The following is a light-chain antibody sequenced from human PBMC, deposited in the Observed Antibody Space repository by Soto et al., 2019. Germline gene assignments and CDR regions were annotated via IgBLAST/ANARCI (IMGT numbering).Light chain of an antibody. CDR1: QNIRNY. CDR2: DRS. Sequence: DIQMTQSPPSLSASVGDSVTITCQATQNIRNYLNWYQHKPGRAPKLLIYDRSSLQTGVPSRFSGSGSGTDFTLIITDLQSEDAAAYYCQQYDYVPLTFGGGTKVEI. CDR3: QQYDYVPLT. V-gene: IGKV1-33*01. J-gene: IGKJ4*01.